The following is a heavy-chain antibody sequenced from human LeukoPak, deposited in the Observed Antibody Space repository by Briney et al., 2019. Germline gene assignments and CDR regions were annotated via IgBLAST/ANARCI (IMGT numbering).Heavy chain of an antibody. V-gene: IGHV1-69*04. CDR3: AREEMATIESGY. Sequence: GALVKVSRKASGGTFSSYAISWVRQAPGQGLEWMGRIIPILGIANYAQKFQGRVTITADKSTSTAYMELSSLRSEDTAVYYCAREEMATIESGYWGQGTLVTVSS. J-gene: IGHJ4*02. CDR1: GGTFSSYA. D-gene: IGHD5-24*01. CDR2: IIPILGIA.